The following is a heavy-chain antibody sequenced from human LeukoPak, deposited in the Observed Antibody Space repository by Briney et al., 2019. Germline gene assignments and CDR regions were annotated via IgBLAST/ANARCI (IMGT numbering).Heavy chain of an antibody. J-gene: IGHJ4*02. CDR2: IYSGGST. V-gene: IGHV3-53*01. Sequence: GGSLRLSCAASGFTVSSNYMSWVRQAPGKGLEWVSVIYSGGSTYYADSVKGRFTISRDNSKNTLYLQMNSLRAEDTTVYYCASERGYSYGGGYWGQGTLVTVSS. CDR1: GFTVSSNY. D-gene: IGHD5-18*01. CDR3: ASERGYSYGGGY.